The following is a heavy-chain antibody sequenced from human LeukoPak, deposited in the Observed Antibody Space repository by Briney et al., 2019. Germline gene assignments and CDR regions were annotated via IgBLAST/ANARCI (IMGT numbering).Heavy chain of an antibody. Sequence: GESLRISCTTSGFIFGDYAMTWVRQAPGKGLEWVGFIRSKTYGGTTEYAASVKGRFTISRDDSKSIAYLQMNSLKTEDTAVYYCKRYYYDGTCDYWGQGTLVTVSS. D-gene: IGHD3-22*01. CDR2: IRSKTYGGTT. CDR1: GFIFGDYA. CDR3: KRYYYDGTCDY. J-gene: IGHJ4*02. V-gene: IGHV3-49*04.